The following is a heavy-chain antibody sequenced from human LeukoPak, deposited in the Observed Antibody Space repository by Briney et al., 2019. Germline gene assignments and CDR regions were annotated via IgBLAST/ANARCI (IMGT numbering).Heavy chain of an antibody. V-gene: IGHV1-2*02. D-gene: IGHD2-2*01. CDR3: ARGRGTTSSNFDY. CDR2: IRPNSGTT. CDR1: GYTFTGYS. Sequence: ASVKVSCKASGYTFTGYSMHWVRQAPGQGLEWMGLIRPNSGTTNYAQRFQGRVTMTRDTSISTAYMELSRLASDDTAVYYCARGRGTTSSNFDYWGQGTLVNVSS. J-gene: IGHJ4*02.